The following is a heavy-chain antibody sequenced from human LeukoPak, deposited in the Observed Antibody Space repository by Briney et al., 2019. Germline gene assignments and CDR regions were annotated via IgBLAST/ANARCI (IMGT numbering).Heavy chain of an antibody. D-gene: IGHD3-10*01. J-gene: IGHJ5*02. CDR1: GGSISGFF. V-gene: IGHV4-59*01. Sequence: PSETLSLSCTVSGGSISGFFWTWIRQSPGKGLEYIGYIYYSGTTDYNPPLKSRVSMSVDTSKNQFFLNLTSVTAADTAIYYCARVGYGSGSWGWFDPWGQGTLVTVSS. CDR2: IYYSGTT. CDR3: ARVGYGSGSWGWFDP.